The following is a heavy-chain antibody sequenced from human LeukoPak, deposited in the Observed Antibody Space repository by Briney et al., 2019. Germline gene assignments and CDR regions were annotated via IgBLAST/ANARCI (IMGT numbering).Heavy chain of an antibody. CDR1: GYTFTAYY. J-gene: IGHJ4*02. CDR3: ARVPNTYYGSGSF. D-gene: IGHD3-10*01. CDR2: INPNSGGT. Sequence: GASVKVSCKASGYTFTAYYMHWVRQAPGQGLEWMGWINPNSGGTNYAQKFQGRVTMTRDTSISTAYMELSRLRSDDTAVYYCARVPNTYYGSGSFWGQGTLVTVSS. V-gene: IGHV1-2*02.